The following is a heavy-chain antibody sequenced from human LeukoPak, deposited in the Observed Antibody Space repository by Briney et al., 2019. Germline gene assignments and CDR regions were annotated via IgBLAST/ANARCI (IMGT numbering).Heavy chain of an antibody. J-gene: IGHJ4*02. Sequence: ASVKVSCKVSGYTLTELSMHWVRQAPGKGLEWMGGFDPEDGETIYAQKFQGRVTMTEDTSTDTAYMELSSLRSEDTAVYYCATGQPHNWNYYFDYWGQGTLATVSS. CDR2: FDPEDGET. D-gene: IGHD1-7*01. CDR3: ATGQPHNWNYYFDY. V-gene: IGHV1-24*01. CDR1: GYTLTELS.